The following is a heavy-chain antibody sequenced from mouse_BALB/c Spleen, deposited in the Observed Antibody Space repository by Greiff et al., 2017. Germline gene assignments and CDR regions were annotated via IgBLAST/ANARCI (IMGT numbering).Heavy chain of an antibody. J-gene: IGHJ4*01. V-gene: IGHV1-4*01. D-gene: IGHD2-1*01. Sequence: VQLQESGAELARPGASVKMSCKASGYTFTSYTMHWVKQRPGQGLEWIGYINPSSGYTNYNQKFKDKATLTADKSSSTAYMQLSSLTSEDSAVYYCATSYYGNPYAMDYWGQGTSVTVSS. CDR1: GYTFTSYT. CDR2: INPSSGYT. CDR3: ATSYYGNPYAMDY.